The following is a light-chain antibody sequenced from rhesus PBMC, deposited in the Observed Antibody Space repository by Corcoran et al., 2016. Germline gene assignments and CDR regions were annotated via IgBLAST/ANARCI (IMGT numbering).Light chain of an antibody. J-gene: IGKJ2*01. V-gene: IGKV2-65*01. CDR3: VHGTTVPYS. Sequence: DVVMTQSPLSLPITPGQPASISCRPSQSLVHSNGNTYLSWYQQKTGKPQGRLIYQVSNRDSGVPDRFSGSGAGTDFTLKLSMVEAVDVGVYYCVHGTTVPYSFGQGTKVGIK. CDR2: QVS. CDR1: QSLVHSNGNTY.